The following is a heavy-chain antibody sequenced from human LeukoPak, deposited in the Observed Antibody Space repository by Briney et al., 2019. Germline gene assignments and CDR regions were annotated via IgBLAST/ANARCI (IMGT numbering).Heavy chain of an antibody. V-gene: IGHV4-59*01. Sequence: TSETLSLTCTVSGGSISSYYWSWIRQPPGKGLEWIGYIYYSGSTNYNPSLKSRVTISVDTSKNQFSLKLSSVTAADTAVYYCARARLPDIVVVPAAIDYYYYGMDVWGQGTTVTVSS. CDR1: GGSISSYY. D-gene: IGHD2-2*01. CDR2: IYYSGST. CDR3: ARARLPDIVVVPAAIDYYYYGMDV. J-gene: IGHJ6*02.